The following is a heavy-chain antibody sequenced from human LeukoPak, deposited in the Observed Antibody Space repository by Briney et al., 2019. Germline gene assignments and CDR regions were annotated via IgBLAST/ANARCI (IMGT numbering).Heavy chain of an antibody. V-gene: IGHV5-51*01. D-gene: IGHD6-13*01. CDR2: INPGDSDT. Sequence: GASLQISCKSSRYRFTSYWIGWVRQMPGKGLEWMGIINPGDSDTRYSPSFQGQVTISVDKSISTAYLQWSSLEAPDTAMYFCATVPRIPAVGNTEYFRHWGQGTLVTVSS. CDR3: ATVPRIPAVGNTEYFRH. J-gene: IGHJ1*01. CDR1: RYRFTSYW.